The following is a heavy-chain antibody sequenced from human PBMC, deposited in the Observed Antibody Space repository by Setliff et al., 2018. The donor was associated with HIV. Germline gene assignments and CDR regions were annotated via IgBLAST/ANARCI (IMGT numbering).Heavy chain of an antibody. Sequence: KASETLSLTCTVSGGSISRYYWSWIRQPPGKGLEWIGYIYYSGSTNYNPSLKSRVTISVDTSKKQFSLRLSSVTAADTAVYFCARESVGYYDTSGFFNWGQGTLVTV. J-gene: IGHJ4*02. CDR3: ARESVGYYDTSGFFN. D-gene: IGHD3-22*01. V-gene: IGHV4-59*01. CDR2: IYYSGST. CDR1: GGSISRYY.